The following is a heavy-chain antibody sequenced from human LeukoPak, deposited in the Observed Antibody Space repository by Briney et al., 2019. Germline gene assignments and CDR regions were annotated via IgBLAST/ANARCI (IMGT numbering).Heavy chain of an antibody. J-gene: IGHJ4*02. CDR2: FNPEDGET. Sequence: ASVKVSCKVSGYTLTDLSMYWVRQAPGKGPEWMGGFNPEDGETVYAQKFEGRFTMTEDSSIDTAYMELSRLRSEDTAVYYCAADPQDSDYDFRYWGQGSLVTVSS. CDR3: AADPQDSDYDFRY. D-gene: IGHD3-3*01. V-gene: IGHV1-24*01. CDR1: GYTLTDLS.